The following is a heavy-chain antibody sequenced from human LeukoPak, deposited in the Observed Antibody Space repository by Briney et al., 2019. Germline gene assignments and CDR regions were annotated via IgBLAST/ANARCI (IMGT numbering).Heavy chain of an antibody. CDR3: ASPYCSGGSCYSFDY. Sequence: KPPETLSLTCAVYGGSFSGYYWSWIRQPPGKGLEWIEEINHSGSTNYNPSLKSRVTISVDTSKNQFSLKLSSVTAADTAVYYCASPYCSGGSCYSFDYWGQGTLVTVSS. CDR1: GGSFSGYY. CDR2: INHSGST. V-gene: IGHV4-34*01. D-gene: IGHD2-15*01. J-gene: IGHJ4*02.